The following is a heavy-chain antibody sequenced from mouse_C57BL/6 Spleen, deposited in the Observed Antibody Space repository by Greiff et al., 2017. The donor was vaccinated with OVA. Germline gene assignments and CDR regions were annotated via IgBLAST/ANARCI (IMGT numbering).Heavy chain of an antibody. Sequence: EVKVVESGGGLVKPGGSPKLSCAASGFTFSSYAMSWVRQTPEKRLEWVATISDGGSYTYYPDNVKGRFTISRDNAKNNLYLQMSHLKSEDTAMYYCARDGYDYDGFAYWGKGTLVTVSA. D-gene: IGHD2-4*01. CDR2: ISDGGSYT. CDR3: ARDGYDYDGFAY. J-gene: IGHJ3*01. CDR1: GFTFSSYA. V-gene: IGHV5-4*01.